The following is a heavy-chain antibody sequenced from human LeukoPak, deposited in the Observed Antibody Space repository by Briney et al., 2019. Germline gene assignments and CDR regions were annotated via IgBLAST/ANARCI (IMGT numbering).Heavy chain of an antibody. CDR2: ISGSGGST. V-gene: IGHV3-23*01. CDR3: ARSGTHYYDSSGYFDY. J-gene: IGHJ4*02. D-gene: IGHD3-22*01. CDR1: GFTFSSYA. Sequence: GGSLRLSCAASGFTFSSYAMSWVRQAPGKGLEWVSAISGSGGSTYYADSVKGRFTISRDNSKNTLYLQMNSLRAEDTAVYYCARSGTHYYDSSGYFDYWGQGTLVTVSS.